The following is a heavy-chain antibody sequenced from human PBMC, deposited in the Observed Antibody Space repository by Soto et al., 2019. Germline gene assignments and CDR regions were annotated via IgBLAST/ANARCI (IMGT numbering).Heavy chain of an antibody. CDR2: ISNSGTT. CDR3: GGHFALDYGAGTEGPYDV. CDR1: GGSISSSRYY. J-gene: IGHJ3*01. Sequence: LQLQESGPGLVKSSETLSLTCTVSGGSISSSRYYWGWIRQPPGEGPEWVGSISNSGTTYYNPSFNSRVTISVDTSETQLSLRLSSVTAADTAVYYCGGHFALDYGAGTEGPYDVWGQGTMVIVSS. D-gene: IGHD3-10*01. V-gene: IGHV4-39*01.